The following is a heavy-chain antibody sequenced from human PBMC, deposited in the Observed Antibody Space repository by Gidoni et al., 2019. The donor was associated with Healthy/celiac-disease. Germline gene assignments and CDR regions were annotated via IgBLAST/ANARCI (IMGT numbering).Heavy chain of an antibody. CDR3: ARDELGYCSGGSCYGVAYYYYGMDV. V-gene: IGHV3-21*01. D-gene: IGHD2-15*01. CDR1: GFTFSSYS. CDR2: ISSSSSYI. Sequence: EVQLVESGGGLVKPGGSLRLSCAASGFTFSSYSMNWVRQAPGKGLEWVSSISSSSSYIYYADSVKGRFTISRDNAKNSLYLQMNSLRAEDTAVYYCARDELGYCSGGSCYGVAYYYYGMDVWGQGTTVTVSS. J-gene: IGHJ6*02.